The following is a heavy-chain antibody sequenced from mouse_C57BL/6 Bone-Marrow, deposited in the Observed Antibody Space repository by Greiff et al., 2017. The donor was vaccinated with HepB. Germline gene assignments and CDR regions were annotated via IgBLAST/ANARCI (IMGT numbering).Heavy chain of an antibody. J-gene: IGHJ1*03. Sequence: VHLVESGAELARPGASVKLSCKASGYTFTSYGISWVKQRTGQGLEWIGEIYPRSGNTYYNEKFKGKATLTADKSSSTAYMELRSLTSEDSAVYFCARCDTTVVAPYFDVWGTGTTVTVSS. CDR1: GYTFTSYG. V-gene: IGHV1-81*01. D-gene: IGHD1-1*01. CDR2: IYPRSGNT. CDR3: ARCDTTVVAPYFDV.